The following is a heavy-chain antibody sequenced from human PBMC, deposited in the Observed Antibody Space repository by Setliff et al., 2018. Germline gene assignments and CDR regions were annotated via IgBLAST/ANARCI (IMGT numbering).Heavy chain of an antibody. CDR3: ARYRNYFDSSGQTQYYFDY. CDR1: GDSINPYY. CDR2: IYYSGAT. J-gene: IGHJ4*02. V-gene: IGHV4-59*01. Sequence: PSETLSLTCSVSGDSINPYYWTWIRQPPGKGLEWIGFIYYSGATTYNPSLKGRVTISVDTSKNQFSLNLNSVTAADTAVYYCARYRNYFDSSGQTQYYFDYWGQGTLVTVSS. D-gene: IGHD3-22*01.